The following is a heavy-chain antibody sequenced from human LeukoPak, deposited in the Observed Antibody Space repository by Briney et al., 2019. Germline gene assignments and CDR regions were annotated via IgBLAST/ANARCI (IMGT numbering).Heavy chain of an antibody. V-gene: IGHV4-34*01. D-gene: IGHD6-6*01. CDR3: ARGSGIAAY. CDR2: INHSGST. CDR1: GGSFSGYY. J-gene: IGHJ4*02. Sequence: SETLSLTCAVYGGSFSGYYWSWIRQPPGKGLEWIGEINHSGSTSYNPSLKSRVTISVDTSKNQFSLKLSSVTAADTAVYYCARGSGIAAYWGQGTLVTVSS.